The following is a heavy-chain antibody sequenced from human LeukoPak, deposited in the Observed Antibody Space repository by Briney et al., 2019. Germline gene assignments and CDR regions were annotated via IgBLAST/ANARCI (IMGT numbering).Heavy chain of an antibody. D-gene: IGHD3-22*01. CDR3: ARTITMIDPVNAFDI. CDR2: IYYSGST. J-gene: IGHJ3*02. Sequence: PSETLSLTCTVSGGSISSGDYYWSWIRQPPGKGLEWIGYIYYSGSTYYNPSLKSRVTISVDTSKNQFSLKLSSVTAADTAVYYCARTITMIDPVNAFDIWGQGTMVTVSS. CDR1: GGSISSGDYY. V-gene: IGHV4-30-4*01.